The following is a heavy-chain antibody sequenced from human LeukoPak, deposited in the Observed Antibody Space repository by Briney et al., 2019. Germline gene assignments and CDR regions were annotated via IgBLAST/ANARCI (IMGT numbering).Heavy chain of an antibody. CDR3: AREKGYSYGELDY. CDR1: GYSISSGYY. J-gene: IGHJ4*02. CDR2: IYYSGST. Sequence: SETLSLTCTVSGYSISSGYYWGWIRQPPGKGLEWIGSIYYSGSTYYNPSLKSRVTISVDTSKNQFSLKLSSVTAADTAVYYCAREKGYSYGELDYWGQGTLVTVSS. D-gene: IGHD5-18*01. V-gene: IGHV4-38-2*02.